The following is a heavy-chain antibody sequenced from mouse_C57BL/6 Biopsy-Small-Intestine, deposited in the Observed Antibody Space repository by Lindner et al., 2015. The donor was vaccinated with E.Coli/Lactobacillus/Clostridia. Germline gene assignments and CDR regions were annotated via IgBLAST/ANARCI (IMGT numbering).Heavy chain of an antibody. V-gene: IGHV1-39*01. D-gene: IGHD1-1*01. CDR2: INPNYGTT. J-gene: IGHJ2*01. CDR3: ARWGTVGYYFDY. CDR1: GYSFTDYN. Sequence: VQLQESGPELVKPGVSAKISCKASGYSFTDYNMNWVKRSNGKSLEWIGVINPNYGTTSYNQKFKGKATLTVDQSSSTAYMQLNSLTSEDSAVYYCARWGTVGYYFDYWGQGTTLTVSS.